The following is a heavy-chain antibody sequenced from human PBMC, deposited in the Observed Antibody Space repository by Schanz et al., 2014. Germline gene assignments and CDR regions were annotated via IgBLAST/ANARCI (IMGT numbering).Heavy chain of an antibody. CDR3: AKDPHGSGNHYTY. J-gene: IGHJ4*02. D-gene: IGHD3-10*01. Sequence: EVQLVESGGGLVQPGGSLRLSCAASGFTFRSYPMSWVRQAPGKGLEWVSAISASGGSTYYADSVKGRFTISRDNSKNTLYVQLNSLRAEDTAVYYCAKDPHGSGNHYTYWGRGALVSVSS. CDR2: ISASGGST. V-gene: IGHV3-23*04. CDR1: GFTFRSYP.